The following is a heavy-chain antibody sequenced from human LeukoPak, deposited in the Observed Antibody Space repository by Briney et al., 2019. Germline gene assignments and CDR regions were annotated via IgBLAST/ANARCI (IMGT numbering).Heavy chain of an antibody. Sequence: PGGSLRLSCAASGFTVSSNYMTWARQAPGKGLEWVSVVSSGGTTYYADSVKGRFTISRDNSKNTLYLQMNSLRAEDTAVYYCARKSIVGATGYWGQGTLVTVSS. D-gene: IGHD1-26*01. CDR3: ARKSIVGATGY. J-gene: IGHJ4*02. V-gene: IGHV3-66*01. CDR1: GFTVSSNY. CDR2: VSSGGTT.